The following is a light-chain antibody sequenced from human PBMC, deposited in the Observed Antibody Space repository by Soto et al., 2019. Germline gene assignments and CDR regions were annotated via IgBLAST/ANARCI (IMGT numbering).Light chain of an antibody. J-gene: IGKJ5*01. CDR3: QQSYNTPPIT. CDR2: AAS. CDR1: QSISTY. Sequence: DIQMTQSPSSLSASVGDRVTITCRASQSISTYLNWYQQKPGKAPKLLIYAASSLQSGVSSRFSGSGSGTDFTLTISSLQPEDFATYYCQQSYNTPPITFGQGTRLEIK. V-gene: IGKV1-39*01.